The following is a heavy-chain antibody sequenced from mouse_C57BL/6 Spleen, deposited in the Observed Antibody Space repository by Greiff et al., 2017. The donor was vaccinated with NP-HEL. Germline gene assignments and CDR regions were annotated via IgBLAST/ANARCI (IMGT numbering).Heavy chain of an antibody. CDR3: ARSGYDYAEFAY. V-gene: IGHV1-59*01. D-gene: IGHD2-4*01. J-gene: IGHJ3*01. CDR2: IDPSDSYT. CDR1: GYTFTSYW. Sequence: QVQLQQPGAELVRPGTSVKLSCKASGYTFTSYWMHWVKQRPGQGLEWIGVIDPSDSYTNYNQKFKGKATLTVDTSSSTAYMQLSSLTSEDSAVYYCARSGYDYAEFAYWGQGTLVTVSA.